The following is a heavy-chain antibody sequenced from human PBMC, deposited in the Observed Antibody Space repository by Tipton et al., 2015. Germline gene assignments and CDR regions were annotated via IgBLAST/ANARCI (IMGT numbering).Heavy chain of an antibody. CDR2: IYDSGST. J-gene: IGHJ3*02. D-gene: IGHD3-22*01. V-gene: IGHV4-39*07. CDR1: SGSITSDSSY. Sequence: PGLVKPSETLSLTCTVSSGSITSDSSYWGWIRQPPEKGLEWIGSIYDSGSTFYNPFVKGRVTISVDTSKNQFSLKLSSVTAADTAVYYCARDYYDSSGYYGWGAFDIWGQGTMVTVS. CDR3: ARDYYDSSGYYGWGAFDI.